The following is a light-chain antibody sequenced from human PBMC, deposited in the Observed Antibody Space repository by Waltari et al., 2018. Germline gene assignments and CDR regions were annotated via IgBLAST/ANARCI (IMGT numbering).Light chain of an antibody. V-gene: IGKV1-9*01. CDR1: QGISSN. CDR3: QQLSIYPYT. CDR2: AAS. J-gene: IGKJ2*01. Sequence: IQLTQSPSSLSASVGDRVTITCRASQGISSNLAWYQEKPGKDPELLIFAASTLKSGVPSRFSGSGSGTDFTLTISSLQPEDFATYYCQQLSIYPYTFGQGTKLEIE.